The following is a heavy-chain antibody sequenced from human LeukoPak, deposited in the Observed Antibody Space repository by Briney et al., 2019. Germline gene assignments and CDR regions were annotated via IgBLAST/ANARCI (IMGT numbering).Heavy chain of an antibody. CDR2: IIPIFGTA. Sequence: SVKVSCKASGGTFISYAISWVRQAPGQGLEWMGGIIPIFGTANYAQKFQGRVTITADESTSTAYMELSSLRSEDTAVYYCARALTIFGVVPYYYYGMDVWGQGTTVTVSS. CDR1: GGTFISYA. V-gene: IGHV1-69*13. CDR3: ARALTIFGVVPYYYYGMDV. J-gene: IGHJ6*02. D-gene: IGHD3-3*01.